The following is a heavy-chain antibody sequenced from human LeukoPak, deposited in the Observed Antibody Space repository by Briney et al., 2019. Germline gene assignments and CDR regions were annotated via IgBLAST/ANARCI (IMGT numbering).Heavy chain of an antibody. CDR2: ISGSGSDI. CDR3: ARRSFPIDAFLL. CDR1: GFTFSTFS. J-gene: IGHJ3*01. Sequence: GGSLRLSCAASGFTFSTFSINWVRQTPGKGLEWVSAISGSGSDIYYADSVKGRFTISRDNPKRSLYLQMNSLRAEDTAVYYCARRSFPIDAFLLWRQRTVVTVSS. V-gene: IGHV3-21*01.